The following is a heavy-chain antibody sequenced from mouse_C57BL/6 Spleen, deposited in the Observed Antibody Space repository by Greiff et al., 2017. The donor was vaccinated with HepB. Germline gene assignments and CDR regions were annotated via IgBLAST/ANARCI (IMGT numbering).Heavy chain of an antibody. CDR2: IYPRDGST. CDR1: GYTFTDHT. J-gene: IGHJ2*01. D-gene: IGHD2-3*01. Sequence: VKLMESDAELVKPGASVKISCKVSGYTFTDHTIHWMKQRPEQGLEWIGYIYPRDGSTKYNEKFKGKATLTADKSSSTAYMQLNSLTSEDSAVYFCASQVRDGYYDYWGQGTTLTVSS. V-gene: IGHV1-78*01. CDR3: ASQVRDGYYDY.